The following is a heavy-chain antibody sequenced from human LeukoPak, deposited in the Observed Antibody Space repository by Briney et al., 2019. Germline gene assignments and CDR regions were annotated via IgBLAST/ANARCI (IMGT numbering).Heavy chain of an antibody. V-gene: IGHV1-69*13. CDR2: IMPIFGTA. Sequence: GASVKVSCKTSGGTFSNYPISWVRQAPGQGLEWMGGIMPIFGTAHYAEKLQARVTITADESTSTVFLELRSLKSEDTAVYYCATGTEIVVAGTTYAAYKWFDPWGQGTLLTVSS. CDR3: ATGTEIVVAGTTYAAYKWFDP. J-gene: IGHJ5*02. D-gene: IGHD6-19*01. CDR1: GGTFSNYP.